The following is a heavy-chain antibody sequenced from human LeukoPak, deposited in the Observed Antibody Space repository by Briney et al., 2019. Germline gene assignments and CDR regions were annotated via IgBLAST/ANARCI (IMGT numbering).Heavy chain of an antibody. CDR2: IYYSGST. CDR3: VRDGDYDWYFDL. D-gene: IGHD4-17*01. CDR1: GGSISGHY. J-gene: IGHJ2*01. V-gene: IGHV4-59*11. Sequence: SETLSLTXTVSGGSISGHYWSWIRQPPGKGVEWIGYIYYSGSTNYNPSLKSRTTISLDTSKSQFSLKLNSVTAADTAVYYCVRDGDYDWYFDLWGRGTLVTVSS.